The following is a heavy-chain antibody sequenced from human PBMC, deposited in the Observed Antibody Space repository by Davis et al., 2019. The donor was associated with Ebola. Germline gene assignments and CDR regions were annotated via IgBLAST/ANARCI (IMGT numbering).Heavy chain of an antibody. Sequence: PSETLFLTCTVSGGSISSYYWSWIRQPAGKGLEWIGRIYTSGSTNYNPSLKSRVTMSVDTSKNQFSLKLSSVTAADTAVYYCARSVVPAAIPYNWFDPWGQGTLVTVSS. V-gene: IGHV4-4*07. CDR3: ARSVVPAAIPYNWFDP. CDR1: GGSISSYY. CDR2: IYTSGST. J-gene: IGHJ5*02. D-gene: IGHD2-2*02.